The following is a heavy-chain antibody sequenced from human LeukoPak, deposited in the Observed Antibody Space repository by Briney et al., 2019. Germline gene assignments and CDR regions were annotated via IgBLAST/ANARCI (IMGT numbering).Heavy chain of an antibody. Sequence: SETLSLTCTAPGGSISSGDYYGIWIRQPPGKALEWIAYMYYSGSTYYNPSLKSRVTMSADTSKNQLSLKLSSVTAADTAVYYCARPYYYDSRIDPWGQEILVTVSS. CDR3: ARPYYYDSRIDP. CDR2: MYYSGST. CDR1: GGSISSGDYY. J-gene: IGHJ5*02. D-gene: IGHD3-22*01. V-gene: IGHV4-30-4*01.